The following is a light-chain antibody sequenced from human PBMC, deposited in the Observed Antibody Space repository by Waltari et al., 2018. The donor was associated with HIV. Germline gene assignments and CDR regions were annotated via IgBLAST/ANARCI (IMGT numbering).Light chain of an antibody. CDR3: YTYAGSGSFV. CDR2: EGT. CDR1: GSNIGSYHL. Sequence: QSALPQPPSVSGSPGQSINISFAGSGSNIGSYHLLPWFHHHPTKTPKVVIYEGTRRPSGISDRFSGSRSGTSASLTISGLQAEDEADYYCYTYAGSGSFVFGTGTRVTVL. J-gene: IGLJ1*01. V-gene: IGLV2-23*01.